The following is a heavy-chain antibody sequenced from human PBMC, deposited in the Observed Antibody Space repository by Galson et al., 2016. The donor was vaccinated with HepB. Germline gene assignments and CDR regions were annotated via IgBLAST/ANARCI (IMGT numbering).Heavy chain of an antibody. D-gene: IGHD5-18*01. Sequence: ETLSLTCSVSGVSISSTTYYWDWIRQPPGKGLEWIGSVYFSGSTYYNPSLKSRVTISADMSKNDFSLNLSSVTAADTAVYFCARHRGSSYGFDYWGQGALVTASS. CDR3: ARHRGSSYGFDY. J-gene: IGHJ4*02. CDR2: VYFSGST. V-gene: IGHV4-39*01. CDR1: GVSISSTTYY.